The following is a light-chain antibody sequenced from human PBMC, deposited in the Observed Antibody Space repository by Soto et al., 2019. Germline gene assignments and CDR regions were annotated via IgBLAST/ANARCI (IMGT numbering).Light chain of an antibody. V-gene: IGLV2-14*01. J-gene: IGLJ1*01. CDR2: EVS. CDR3: SSYTSSTTLSV. Sequence: QSVLTQPASVSGSPGQSITISCTGTSSDVGAYNFVCWYQLHPGKAPKLMIYEVSNRPSGVSNRFSGSKSGNTASLTISGLQTEDEADYYCSSYTSSTTLSVFGTGTKVTVL. CDR1: SSDVGAYNF.